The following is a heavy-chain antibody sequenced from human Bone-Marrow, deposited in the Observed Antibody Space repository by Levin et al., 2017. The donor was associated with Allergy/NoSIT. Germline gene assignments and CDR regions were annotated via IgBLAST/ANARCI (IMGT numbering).Heavy chain of an antibody. V-gene: IGHV3-66*01. CDR2: IYSGGDT. Sequence: AGESLKISCAASGFTVINNYMRWVRQAPGKGLEWVSLIYSGGDTYYADSVRGRFIISRDSSKNTMYLQMNNLRVEDTAVYYCARDKEDYWGQGTLVTVSS. J-gene: IGHJ4*02. CDR3: ARDKEDY. CDR1: GFTVINNY.